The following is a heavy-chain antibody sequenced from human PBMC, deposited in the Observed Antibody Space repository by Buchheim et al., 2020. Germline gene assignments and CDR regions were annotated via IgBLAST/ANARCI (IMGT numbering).Heavy chain of an antibody. CDR2: INHSGST. CDR1: GGSFSGXY. D-gene: IGHD3-22*01. CDR3: ARGKNYYDSSGYSR. Sequence: QVQLQQWGAGLLKPSETLSLTCAVSGGSFSGXYWSWIRQPPGKGLEWIGEINHSGSTNYNPSLKSRVIXSVDTSKNQFSLKLSSVTAADTAVYYCARGKNYYDSSGYSRWGQGTL. V-gene: IGHV4-34*01. J-gene: IGHJ4*02.